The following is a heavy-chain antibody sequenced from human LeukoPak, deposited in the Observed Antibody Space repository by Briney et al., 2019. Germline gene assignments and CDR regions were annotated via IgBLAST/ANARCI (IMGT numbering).Heavy chain of an antibody. D-gene: IGHD3-3*01. J-gene: IGHJ4*02. Sequence: QPGGSLRLSCAASGFTFSSYEMNWVRQAPGKGLEWVSYISSSGSTIYYADSVKGRFAISRDNAKNSLYLQMNSLRAEDTAVYYCARDFWSGSPDWGQGTLVTVSS. CDR1: GFTFSSYE. CDR3: ARDFWSGSPD. CDR2: ISSSGSTI. V-gene: IGHV3-48*03.